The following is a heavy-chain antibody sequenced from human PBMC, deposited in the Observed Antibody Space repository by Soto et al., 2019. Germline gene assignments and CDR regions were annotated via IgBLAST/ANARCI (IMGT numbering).Heavy chain of an antibody. CDR1: GYSFTIYW. V-gene: IGHV5-51*01. CDR2: IYPGDSDT. CDR3: ARGNTAMAFDY. J-gene: IGHJ4*02. Sequence: GGSLKISCKASGYSFTIYWIGWVRQMPGKGLEWMGIIYPGDSDTRYSPSFQGQVTISADKSISTAYLQWSSLKASDTAIYYCARGNTAMAFDYWGQGTLVTVSS. D-gene: IGHD5-18*01.